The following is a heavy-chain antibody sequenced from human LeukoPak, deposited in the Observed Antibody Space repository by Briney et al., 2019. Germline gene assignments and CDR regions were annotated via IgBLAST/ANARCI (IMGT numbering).Heavy chain of an antibody. Sequence: PGGSLRLSCAASGFTFSNAWMTWVRQAPGKGLEWVGRIKSRTDGGAIDYAAPGKGRFTISRDDSKKRLYLQMNSLKTGDTAVYYCARGGGLDIWGQGTMVSVSS. V-gene: IGHV3-15*01. CDR2: IKSRTDGGAI. CDR3: ARGGGLDI. J-gene: IGHJ3*02. CDR1: GFTFSNAW.